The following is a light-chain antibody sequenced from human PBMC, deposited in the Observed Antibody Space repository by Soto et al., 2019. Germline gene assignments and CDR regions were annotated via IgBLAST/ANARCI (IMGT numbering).Light chain of an antibody. J-gene: IGKJ2*01. CDR2: SAS. CDR3: QKTYT. CDR1: QSISTY. V-gene: IGKV1-39*01. Sequence: DFQMTQSPSSLSASVGDTVTITCRASQSISTYLNWYQQKPGKAPRLLIYSASNLQSGVPSRFSGSGSGTDFTLTISSLHPEDFATYYCQKTYTFGQGTKLEIK.